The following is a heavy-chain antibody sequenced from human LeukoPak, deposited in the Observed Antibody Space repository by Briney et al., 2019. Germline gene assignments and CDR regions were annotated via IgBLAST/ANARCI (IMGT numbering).Heavy chain of an antibody. CDR1: GGSFSGYY. CDR3: ARINWNDGYYGMDV. V-gene: IGHV4-59*01. D-gene: IGHD1-1*01. CDR2: FYYSGST. Sequence: PSETLSLTCAVYGGSFSGYYWSWIRQPPGKGLEWIGYFYYSGSTNYNPSLKSRVTISVDTSKNQFSLKLSSVTAADTAVYYCARINWNDGYYGMDVWGQGTTVTVSS. J-gene: IGHJ6*02.